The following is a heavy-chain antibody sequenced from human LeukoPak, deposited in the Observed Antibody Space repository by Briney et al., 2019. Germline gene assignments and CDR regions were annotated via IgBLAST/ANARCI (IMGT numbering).Heavy chain of an antibody. CDR2: ISYDGSNK. J-gene: IGHJ4*02. CDR3: ARDRTAAAADYYFDY. V-gene: IGHV3-30*03. D-gene: IGHD6-13*01. CDR1: GFTFSNYG. Sequence: GRSLRLSCAASGFTFSNYGMHWVRQAPGKGLEWVAVISYDGSNKYYADSVKGRFTISRDNSKNTLYLQINSLRAGDTAVYYCARDRTAAAADYYFDYWGQGTLVTVSS.